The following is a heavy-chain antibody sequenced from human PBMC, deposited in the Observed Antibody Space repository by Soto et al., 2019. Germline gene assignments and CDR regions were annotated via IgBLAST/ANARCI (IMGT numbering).Heavy chain of an antibody. V-gene: IGHV5-51*01. CDR1: GYTFNNYW. CDR2: IYPGDSDT. Sequence: GESLKISCQGSGYTFNNYWIAWVRQMPGKGLEYVGIIYPGDSDTRYSPSLQGQVTISADTSISTAYLQWSSLKASDSGMYYCARRIKDDSGSSPYYIAFDVWGRGTTVTVSS. CDR3: ARRIKDDSGSSPYYIAFDV. D-gene: IGHD1-26*01. J-gene: IGHJ3*01.